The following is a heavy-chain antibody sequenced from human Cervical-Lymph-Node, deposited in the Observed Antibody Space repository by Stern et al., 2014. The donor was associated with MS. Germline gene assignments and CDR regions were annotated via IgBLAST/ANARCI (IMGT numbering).Heavy chain of an antibody. CDR2: INPSGGAT. CDR3: Y. J-gene: IGHJ4*02. D-gene: IGHD2-2*01. V-gene: IGHV1-46*01. Sequence: QVQLGQSGAEVKKPGASVKVSCKASGYAFTSYSFHWVRQAPGQGLEWVGMINPSGGATRYAQKFQGRVNMTRDPSTSTVYVELSSLKSGSFSCSAFYWGQGTLVTVSS. CDR1: GYAFTSYS.